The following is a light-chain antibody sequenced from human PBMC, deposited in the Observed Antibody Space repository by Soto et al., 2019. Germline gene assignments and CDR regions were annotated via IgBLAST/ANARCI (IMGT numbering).Light chain of an antibody. J-gene: IGKJ1*01. CDR2: GAS. Sequence: IVMTQYPATLSVSPGERATLSCGASQSVSRNLAWYQQKPGQAPRLLIYGASSRATGIPDRFSGSVSGTDGTITISRLQTEDVAVYVCQQSGSSPWTFGLGTKVDIK. V-gene: IGKV3-20*01. CDR1: QSVSRN. CDR3: QQSGSSPWT.